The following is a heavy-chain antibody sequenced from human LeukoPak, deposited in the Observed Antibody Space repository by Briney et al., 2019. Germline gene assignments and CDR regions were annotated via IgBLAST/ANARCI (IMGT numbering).Heavy chain of an antibody. D-gene: IGHD4-17*01. CDR2: IWYDGSNK. J-gene: IGHJ4*02. CDR1: GFTFSSYG. V-gene: IGHV3-30*19. CDR3: ARAGRADGDYHYFEY. Sequence: GGSLRLSCAASGFTFSSYGMHWVRQAPGKGLEWVAVIWYDGSNKYYADSVRGRLTISRDNSKNTLYLQMNSLRAEDTAVYYCARAGRADGDYHYFEYWGQGTLVTVSS.